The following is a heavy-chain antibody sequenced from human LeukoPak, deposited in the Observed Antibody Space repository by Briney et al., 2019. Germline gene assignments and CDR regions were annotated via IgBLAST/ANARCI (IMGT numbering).Heavy chain of an antibody. V-gene: IGHV1-69*01. Sequence: ASVKVSCKASGGTFSSYAISWVRQAPGQGLEWMGGIIPIFGTANYAQKFQGRVTITADESTSTAYMELSSLRSEDTAVYYCARVLFPIWNYEDYYYYYMDVWGKGTTVTVSS. CDR2: IIPIFGTA. D-gene: IGHD1-7*01. CDR3: ARVLFPIWNYEDYYYYYMDV. CDR1: GGTFSSYA. J-gene: IGHJ6*03.